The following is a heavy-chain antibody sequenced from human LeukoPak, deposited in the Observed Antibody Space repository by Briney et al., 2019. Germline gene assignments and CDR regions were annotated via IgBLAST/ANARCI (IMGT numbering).Heavy chain of an antibody. V-gene: IGHV3-23*01. CDR1: GFSFRRYA. CDR2: ISGPGPST. D-gene: IGHD5-24*01. Sequence: GGSLRLSCAASGFSFRRYAMNWLRQAPGRGLDWVAVISGPGPSTVYADSVKGRFTISRDNSKNTLFLQLDSLRVEDTAIYYCAKEEMPHAFDLWGQGTMVTVSS. J-gene: IGHJ3*01. CDR3: AKEEMPHAFDL.